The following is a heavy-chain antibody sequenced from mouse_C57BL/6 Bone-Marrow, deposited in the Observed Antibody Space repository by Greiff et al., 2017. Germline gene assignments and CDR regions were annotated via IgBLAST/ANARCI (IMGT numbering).Heavy chain of an antibody. Sequence: VQLQQSGAELMKPGASVKLSCKATGYTFTGYWIQWVKQRPGHGLEWIGEILPGSGSTNYNEKFKGKATFTADTSSNTAFLQLTSLTTEDSAIYYGARALITAVVATDYWGQGTTLTVSA. V-gene: IGHV1-9*01. CDR1: GYTFTGYW. J-gene: IGHJ2*01. CDR3: ARALITAVVATDY. D-gene: IGHD1-1*01. CDR2: ILPGSGST.